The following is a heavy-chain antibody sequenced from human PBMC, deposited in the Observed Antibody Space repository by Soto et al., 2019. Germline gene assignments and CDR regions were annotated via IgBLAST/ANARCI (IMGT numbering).Heavy chain of an antibody. CDR3: ARVRFLEWLTYYYYYGMDV. CDR2: INHSGST. D-gene: IGHD3-3*01. J-gene: IGHJ6*02. V-gene: IGHV4-34*01. CDR1: GGSFSGYC. Sequence: PSETLSLTCAVYGGSFSGYCWSWIRQPPGKGLEWIGEINHSGSTNYNPSLKSRVTISVDTSKNQFSLKLSSVTAADTAVYYCARVRFLEWLTYYYYYGMDVWGQGTTVTVSS.